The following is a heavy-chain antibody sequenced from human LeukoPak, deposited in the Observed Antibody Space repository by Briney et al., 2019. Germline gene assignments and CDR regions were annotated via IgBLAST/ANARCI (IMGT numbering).Heavy chain of an antibody. CDR2: IIPIFGTA. D-gene: IGHD2-2*01. CDR1: GGTFSSYA. CDR3: ATRYCSSTSCRNNWFDP. V-gene: IGHV1-69*01. Sequence: SVKVSCKASGGTFSSYAISWVRQAPGQGLEWMGGIIPIFGTANYAQKFQGRVTITADESTSTAYMELSSLRSEDTAVYYCATRYCSSTSCRNNWFDPWGQRTLVTVSS. J-gene: IGHJ5*02.